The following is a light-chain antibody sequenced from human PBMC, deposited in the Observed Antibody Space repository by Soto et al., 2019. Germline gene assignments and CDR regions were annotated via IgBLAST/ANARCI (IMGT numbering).Light chain of an antibody. CDR2: KAS. V-gene: IGKV1-5*03. CDR1: RSASDW. Sequence: DIQITQSPSTLSASVGDRVTITCRASRSASDWLAWYQQRPGEAPRMLISKASTLESGVPSRFNGSGSGTHFTLTITSLQPDDSATYYCQQYNSYSATFGQGTKVDIK. J-gene: IGKJ1*01. CDR3: QQYNSYSAT.